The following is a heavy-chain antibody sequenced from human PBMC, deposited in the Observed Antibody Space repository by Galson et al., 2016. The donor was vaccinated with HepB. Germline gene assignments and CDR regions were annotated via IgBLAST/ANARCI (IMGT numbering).Heavy chain of an antibody. D-gene: IGHD3-22*01. CDR1: GGTFSSYV. V-gene: IGHV1-69*13. Sequence: SVKVSCKAPGGTFSSYVISWVRQAPGQGLEWMGVIIPIFNTRNYAQKFQGRVPITADGSTSTAYMGLSSLRSEDTALYHCARRRVYYSDNSDYYYDGGYDEWGQGTLVTVSS. CDR3: ARRRVYYSDNSDYYYDGGYDE. CDR2: IIPIFNTR. J-gene: IGHJ4*02.